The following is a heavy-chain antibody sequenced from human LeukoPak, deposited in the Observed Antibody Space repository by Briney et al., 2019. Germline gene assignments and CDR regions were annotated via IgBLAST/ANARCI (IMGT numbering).Heavy chain of an antibody. V-gene: IGHV4-38-2*02. Sequence: SETLSPTCTVSGYSISSGYYWGWIRQPPGKGLEWIGSIYHSGSTYYNPSLKSRVTISVDTSKNQFSLKLSSVTAADTAVYYCARASRGSGSYFFDYWGQGTLVTVSS. CDR1: GYSISSGYY. CDR3: ARASRGSGSYFFDY. J-gene: IGHJ4*02. D-gene: IGHD3-10*01. CDR2: IYHSGST.